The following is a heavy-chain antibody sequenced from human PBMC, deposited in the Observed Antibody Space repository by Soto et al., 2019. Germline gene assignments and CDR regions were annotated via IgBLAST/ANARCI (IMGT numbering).Heavy chain of an antibody. V-gene: IGHV6-1*01. CDR1: GDSVSSTSTA. J-gene: IGHJ4*02. CDR3: ARGSYYSGWV. CDR2: TYYRSNWYT. Sequence: TLSLTCAISGDSVSSTSTAWSWIRQSPSRGLEWLGRTYYRSNWYTDYAVSVKSRITISPDTSKNQFSLQLNSVTPEDTAVYYCARGSYYSGWVWGQGTLVTVSS. D-gene: IGHD6-19*01.